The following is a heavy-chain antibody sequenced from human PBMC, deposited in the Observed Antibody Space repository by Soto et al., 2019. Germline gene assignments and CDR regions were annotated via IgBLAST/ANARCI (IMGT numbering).Heavy chain of an antibody. J-gene: IGHJ5*02. CDR1: RLPVSTNY. D-gene: IGHD3-22*01. CDR2: ISGSGGST. Sequence: GGSLRLSCVVSRLPVSTNYMSWVRQAPGKGLEWVSAISGSGGSTYYADSVKGRFTISRDNSKNTLYLQMNSLRAEDTAVYYCAKSGVPIVVVTKTVGFDPWGQGTLVTVS. V-gene: IGHV3-23*01. CDR3: AKSGVPIVVVTKTVGFDP.